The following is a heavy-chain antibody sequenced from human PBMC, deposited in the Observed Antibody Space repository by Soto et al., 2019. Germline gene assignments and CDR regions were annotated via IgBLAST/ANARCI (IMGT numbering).Heavy chain of an antibody. Sequence: EVQLVESGEGLVQPGGSLRLSCAASGFTFSSYAMHWVRQAPGKGLEYVSAISSNGGSTYYADSVKGRFTISRDNSKTTLYLQMGSVRAEDRAVYYCARSGDPWIWGSNWFDPWGQGTLVTVSS. D-gene: IGHD5-12*01. CDR3: ARSGDPWIWGSNWFDP. CDR2: ISSNGGST. V-gene: IGHV3-64*02. J-gene: IGHJ5*02. CDR1: GFTFSSYA.